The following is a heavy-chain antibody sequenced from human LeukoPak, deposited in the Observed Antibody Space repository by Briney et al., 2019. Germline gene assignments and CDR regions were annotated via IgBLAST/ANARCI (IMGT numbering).Heavy chain of an antibody. V-gene: IGHV1-69*13. D-gene: IGHD3-10*01. CDR2: IIPIFGTA. Sequence: ASVKVSCKASGYTFTSYGISWVRQAPGQGLEWMGGIIPIFGTANYAQKFQGRVTITADESTSTAYMELSSLRSEDTAVYYCARDYYGSGSYYSFDYWGQGTLVTVSS. CDR3: ARDYYGSGSYYSFDY. J-gene: IGHJ4*02. CDR1: GYTFTSYG.